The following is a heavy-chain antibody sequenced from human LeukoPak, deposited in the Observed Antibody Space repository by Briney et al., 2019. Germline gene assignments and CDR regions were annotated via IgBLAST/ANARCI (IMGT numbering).Heavy chain of an antibody. CDR2: IRSKAYGGTT. CDR1: GFTFGDYA. CDR3: TRGYQLLPRDPGYFDY. V-gene: IGHV3-49*03. Sequence: GGSLRLSCTASGFTFGDYAMSWFRQAPGKGLEWVGFIRSKAYGGTTEYAASVKGRFTISRDDSKSIAYLQMNSLKTEDTAVYYCTRGYQLLPRDPGYFDYWGQGTLVTVSS. J-gene: IGHJ4*02. D-gene: IGHD2-2*01.